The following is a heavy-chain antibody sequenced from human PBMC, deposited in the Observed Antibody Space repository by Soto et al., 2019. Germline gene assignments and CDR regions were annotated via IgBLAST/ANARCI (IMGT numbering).Heavy chain of an antibody. CDR2: ISYDGSNK. CDR1: GFTFSSYA. Sequence: QVQLVESGGGVVQPGRSLRLSCAASGFTFSSYAMHWVRQAPGKGLEWVAVISYDGSNKYYADSVKGRFTISRDNSKNTLYLQMNSLIAEDTAVYYCAREQNILTGYYGGVFDYWGQGTLVTVSS. CDR3: AREQNILTGYYGGVFDY. J-gene: IGHJ4*02. D-gene: IGHD3-9*01. V-gene: IGHV3-30-3*01.